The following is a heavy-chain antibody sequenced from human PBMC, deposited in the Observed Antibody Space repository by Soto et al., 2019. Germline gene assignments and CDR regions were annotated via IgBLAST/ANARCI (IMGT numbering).Heavy chain of an antibody. D-gene: IGHD3-22*01. CDR2: ISGSGGST. CDR3: AKDSPDRSGRYLDL. V-gene: IGHV3-23*01. Sequence: GGSLRLSCAASGLTFSSYAMSWVRQAPGKGLEWVSAISGSGGSTYYADSVKGRFTISRDNSKNTLYLQMNSLRAEDTAVYYCAKDSPDRSGRYLDLWGRGTLVTVSS. CDR1: GLTFSSYA. J-gene: IGHJ2*01.